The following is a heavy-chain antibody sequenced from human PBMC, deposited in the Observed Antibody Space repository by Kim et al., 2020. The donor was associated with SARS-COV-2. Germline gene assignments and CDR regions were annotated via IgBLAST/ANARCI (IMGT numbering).Heavy chain of an antibody. CDR2: ISGSGGST. J-gene: IGHJ4*02. Sequence: GGSLRLSCAASGFTFSSYAMSWVRQAPGKGLEWVSAISGSGGSTYYADSVKVRFTISRDNSKNTLYLQMNSLRAEDTAVYYCAKDISGSYLAGIVFDYWGQGTLVTVSS. V-gene: IGHV3-23*01. D-gene: IGHD1-26*01. CDR3: AKDISGSYLAGIVFDY. CDR1: GFTFSSYA.